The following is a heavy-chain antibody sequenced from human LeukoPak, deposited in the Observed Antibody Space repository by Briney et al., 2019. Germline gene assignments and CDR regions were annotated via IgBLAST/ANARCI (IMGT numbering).Heavy chain of an antibody. Sequence: PSETLSLTCSVSGDSISSYYWSWIRQPPGKGLEWIGYIYNSGGTNYNPSLKSRVTISVDTSKNQFSLKLSSVTAADTAVYYCAREEYSSSSFDYWGQGTLVTASS. CDR1: GDSISSYY. D-gene: IGHD6-6*01. J-gene: IGHJ4*02. CDR2: IYNSGGT. V-gene: IGHV4-59*01. CDR3: AREEYSSSSFDY.